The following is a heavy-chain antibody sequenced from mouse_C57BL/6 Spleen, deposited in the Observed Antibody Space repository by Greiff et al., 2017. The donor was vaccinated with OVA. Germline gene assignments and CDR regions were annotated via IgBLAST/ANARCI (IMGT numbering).Heavy chain of an antibody. CDR2: ISDGGSYT. CDR3: ARDGGPDSWFAY. Sequence: EVQLVESGGGLVKPGGSLKLSCAASGFTFSSYAMSWVRQTPEKRLEWVATISDGGSYTYYPDNVKGRFTISRDNAKNNLYLQMSHLKSEDTAMYYCARDGGPDSWFAYWGQGTLVTVSA. V-gene: IGHV5-4*01. D-gene: IGHD2-4*01. J-gene: IGHJ3*01. CDR1: GFTFSSYA.